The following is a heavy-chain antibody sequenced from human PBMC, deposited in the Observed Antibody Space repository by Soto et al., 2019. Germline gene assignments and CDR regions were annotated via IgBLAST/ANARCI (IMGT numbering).Heavy chain of an antibody. V-gene: IGHV3-23*01. D-gene: IGHD5-12*01. CDR1: GFTFSSNG. J-gene: IGHJ4*02. CDR2: ISGSGGST. Sequence: GGSLRLSYAASGFTFSSNGMSWVRQAPGKGLQWVSAISGSGGSTFYADSVKGRFTISRDNSKNTLYLRLNSLRAEDTAVYYCAKSAAYSGYDSDFDYWGQGTLVTVSS. CDR3: AKSAAYSGYDSDFDY.